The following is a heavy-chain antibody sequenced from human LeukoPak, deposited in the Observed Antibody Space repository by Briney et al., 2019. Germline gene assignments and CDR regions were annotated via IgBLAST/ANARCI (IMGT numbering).Heavy chain of an antibody. CDR1: GGSISSGGYY. Sequence: SETLSLTCTVSGGSISSGGYYWSWIRQPPGKGLEWIGYIYHSGSTYYNPSLKSRVTISVDRSKNQFSLKLSSVTAADTAVYYCARAGYNYYFDYWGQGTLVTVSS. CDR3: ARAGYNYYFDY. V-gene: IGHV4-30-2*01. J-gene: IGHJ4*02. D-gene: IGHD5-24*01. CDR2: IYHSGST.